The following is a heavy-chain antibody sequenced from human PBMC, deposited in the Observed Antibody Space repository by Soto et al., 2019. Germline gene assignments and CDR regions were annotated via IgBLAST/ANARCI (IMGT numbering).Heavy chain of an antibody. D-gene: IGHD2-2*02. J-gene: IGHJ6*02. CDR1: GFTFSSYG. CDR2: ISYDGSNK. V-gene: IGHV3-30*18. Sequence: QVQLVESGGGVVQPGRSLRLSCAASGFTFSSYGMHWVRQAPGKGLEWVAVISYDGSNKYYADSVKGRFTISRDNSKNTLYLQMNSLRAEDAAVYYSEKGLLLVVVPAAIPDYYYGMDVWGQGTTVTVSS. CDR3: EKGLLLVVVPAAIPDYYYGMDV.